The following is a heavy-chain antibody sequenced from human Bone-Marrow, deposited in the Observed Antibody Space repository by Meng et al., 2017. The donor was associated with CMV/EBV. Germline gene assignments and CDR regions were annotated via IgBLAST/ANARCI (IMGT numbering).Heavy chain of an antibody. D-gene: IGHD6-6*01. J-gene: IGHJ4*02. V-gene: IGHV1-69*06. CDR1: GGTFSSYA. CDR2: IIPIFGTA. CDR3: ATFPLVVAAHHSLDY. Sequence: SVKVSCKASGGTFSSYAISWVRQAPGQGLEWMGGIIPIFGTANYAQKFQGRVTMTEDTSTDTAYMELSSLRSEDTAVYYCATFPLVVAAHHSLDYWGQGTLVTVSS.